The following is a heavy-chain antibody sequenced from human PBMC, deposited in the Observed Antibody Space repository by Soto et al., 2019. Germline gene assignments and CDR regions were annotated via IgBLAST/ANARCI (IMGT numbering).Heavy chain of an antibody. CDR1: GYSFTSYC. J-gene: IGHJ4*02. Sequence: GESLKISCQVSGYSFTSYCIGWVRQMPGKGLEWLGIINPGDSDTRYSPSVQGQVTISADRSINTAYLLLNNLKASDTAMYYCARPRNYYDRSDPFDYWGQGTLVTVSS. CDR2: INPGDSDT. V-gene: IGHV5-51*01. D-gene: IGHD3-22*01. CDR3: ARPRNYYDRSDPFDY.